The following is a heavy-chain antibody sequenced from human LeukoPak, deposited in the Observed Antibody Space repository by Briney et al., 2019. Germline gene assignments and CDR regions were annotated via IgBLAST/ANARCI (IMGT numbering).Heavy chain of an antibody. CDR3: ASMKGSGTYSSFDF. D-gene: IGHD3-10*01. CDR1: GFTFSNYW. J-gene: IGHJ4*02. CDR2: IKQDGSEK. V-gene: IGHV3-7*01. Sequence: SGGSLRLSCAASGFTFSNYWMSWVHQAPGKGLEWVANIKQDGSEKYYIDSVKGRFTISRDNAKNSLYLQMNSLRVEEAAVYYCASMKGSGTYSSFDFWGQGTLVTVSS.